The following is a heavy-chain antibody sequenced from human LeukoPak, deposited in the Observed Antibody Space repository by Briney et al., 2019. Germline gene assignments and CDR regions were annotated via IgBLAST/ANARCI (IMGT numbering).Heavy chain of an antibody. D-gene: IGHD3-9*01. CDR2: IRYDGSNK. CDR3: AKFPDPYDILTGHFDY. J-gene: IGHJ4*02. Sequence: PGGSLRLSCAASGFTFSSYGMHWVRQAPGKGLEWVAFIRYDGSNKYYADSVKGRFTISRDNSKNTLYLQMNSLRAEDTAVYYCAKFPDPYDILTGHFDYWGQGTLVTVSS. CDR1: GFTFSSYG. V-gene: IGHV3-30*02.